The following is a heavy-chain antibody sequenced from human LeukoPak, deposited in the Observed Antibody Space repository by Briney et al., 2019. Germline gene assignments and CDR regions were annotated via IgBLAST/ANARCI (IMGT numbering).Heavy chain of an antibody. CDR3: ARDYGGSSPFDY. D-gene: IGHD4-23*01. Sequence: GGSLRLSCAASGFTFSSYEMHWVRQAPGKGLEGVSYISSSGSTIYYADSVKGRFTISRDNAKNSLYVQMNSQRAEDTAVYYCARDYGGSSPFDYWGQGTLVTVSS. J-gene: IGHJ4*02. CDR1: GFTFSSYE. V-gene: IGHV3-48*03. CDR2: ISSSGSTI.